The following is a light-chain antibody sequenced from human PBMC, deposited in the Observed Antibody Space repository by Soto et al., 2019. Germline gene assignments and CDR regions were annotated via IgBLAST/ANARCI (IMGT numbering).Light chain of an antibody. V-gene: IGKV3-20*01. CDR3: QQYGGSSWT. Sequence: IVLTQSPGTLSLSPGERAPLSWRASQSLTNTYFAWYQQQPGRALRLLIDGASTRATGIPDRVSGSGSGTDFTLTISRRGPEDVAVFNCQQYGGSSWTFGQGT. CDR2: GAS. J-gene: IGKJ1*01. CDR1: QSLTNTY.